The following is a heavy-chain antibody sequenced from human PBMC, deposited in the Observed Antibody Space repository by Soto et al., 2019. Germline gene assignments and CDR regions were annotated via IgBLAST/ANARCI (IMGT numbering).Heavy chain of an antibody. V-gene: IGHV3-23*01. CDR1: GFTFSSYA. CDR3: AKGRYCSGGSCPREYFQH. D-gene: IGHD2-15*01. J-gene: IGHJ1*01. Sequence: EVQLLESGGGLVQPGGSLRLSCAASGFTFSSYAMSWVRQAPGKGLEWVSAISGSGGSTYYADSVKGRFTISRDNSKNALYLHMNRLRAEDTAVYYCAKGRYCSGGSCPREYFQHWGEGTLVTGSS. CDR2: ISGSGGST.